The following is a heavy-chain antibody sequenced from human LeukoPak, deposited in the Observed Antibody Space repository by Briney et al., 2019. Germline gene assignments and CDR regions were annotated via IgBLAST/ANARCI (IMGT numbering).Heavy chain of an antibody. V-gene: IGHV3-30*02. Sequence: GGSLRLSCAASGFTFSSYGMHWVRQAPGKGLEWVAYIQFDGSNEQYADSVKGRFSISRDSSKNILYLQMNSLRAEDTAVYYCARDGSYSSSWYFDYWGQGTLVTVSS. D-gene: IGHD6-13*01. CDR3: ARDGSYSSSWYFDY. CDR2: IQFDGSNE. J-gene: IGHJ4*02. CDR1: GFTFSSYG.